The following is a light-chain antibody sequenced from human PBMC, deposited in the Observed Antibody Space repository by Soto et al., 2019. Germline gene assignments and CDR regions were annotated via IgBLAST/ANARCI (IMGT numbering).Light chain of an antibody. CDR3: LLSYRGDYV. V-gene: IGLV7-46*01. CDR1: TGPVTTGHY. J-gene: IGLJ1*01. Sequence: QAVVTQEPSLTVPPGGKVILTCGSTTGPVTTGHYPYWFQQKPGQAPRPLVYDTANIFSWTPARFSGSLVGGKAALTLSGAQPEDEAEYYCLLSYRGDYVFGPGTKVTVL. CDR2: DTA.